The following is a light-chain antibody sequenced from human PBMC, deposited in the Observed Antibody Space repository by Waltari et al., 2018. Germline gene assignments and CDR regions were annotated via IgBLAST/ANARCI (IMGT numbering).Light chain of an antibody. V-gene: IGKV1-9*01. Sequence: DIQMSQSPSSLSASVGDRVTITCRASQGISSYLNWYQQKPGKAPNLLIYYANTLASGVPSRFSGSGSGTEFTLTISSLQPEDFATYYCQQGNSNPFTFGPGTKLDIK. CDR1: QGISSY. J-gene: IGKJ3*01. CDR2: YAN. CDR3: QQGNSNPFT.